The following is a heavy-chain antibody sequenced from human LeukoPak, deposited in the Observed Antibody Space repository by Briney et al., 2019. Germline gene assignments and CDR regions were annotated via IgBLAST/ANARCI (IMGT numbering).Heavy chain of an antibody. Sequence: PSETLSLTCTVSGGSISSYYWSWIRQPPGKGLEWSGYIYYSGSTNYNPSLKSRVTISVDTSKNQFSLKLSSVTAADTAVYYCARVSVLRYFDWLPPADAFDIWGQGTMVTVSS. V-gene: IGHV4-59*01. D-gene: IGHD3-9*01. J-gene: IGHJ3*02. CDR2: IYYSGST. CDR3: ARVSVLRYFDWLPPADAFDI. CDR1: GGSISSYY.